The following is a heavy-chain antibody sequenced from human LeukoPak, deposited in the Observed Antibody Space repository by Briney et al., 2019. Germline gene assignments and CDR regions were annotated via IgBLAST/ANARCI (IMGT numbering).Heavy chain of an antibody. V-gene: IGHV4-59*01. J-gene: IGHJ5*02. Sequence: SETLSLTCTVSGGSISSYYWSWIRQPPGQGLEWIGYIYYSGSTNYNTSLKSRVTISVDTSKNQFSLKLSSVTAADTAVDYCARERVYYDFWSGYGGWFDPWGQGTLVTVSS. CDR2: IYYSGST. CDR3: ARERVYYDFWSGYGGWFDP. D-gene: IGHD3-3*01. CDR1: GGSISSYY.